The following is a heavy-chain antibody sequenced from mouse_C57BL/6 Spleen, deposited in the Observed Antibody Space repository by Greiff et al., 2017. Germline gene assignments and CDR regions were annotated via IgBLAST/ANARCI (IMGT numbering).Heavy chain of an antibody. CDR3: ARSTTVVADAMDY. D-gene: IGHD1-1*01. CDR1: GYTFTDYN. J-gene: IGHJ4*01. V-gene: IGHV1-22*01. Sequence: EVQLQQSGPELVKPGASVKMSCKASGYTFTDYNMHWVKQSHGKSLEWIGYINPNNGGTSYNQKFKGKATLTVNKSSSTAYMEIRSLTSEDSAVYYCARSTTVVADAMDYWGQGTSVTVSA. CDR2: INPNNGGT.